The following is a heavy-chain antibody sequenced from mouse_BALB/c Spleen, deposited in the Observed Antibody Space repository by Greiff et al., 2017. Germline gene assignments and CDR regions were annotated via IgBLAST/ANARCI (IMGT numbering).Heavy chain of an antibody. Sequence: DVKLQQSGAELVKPGASVKLSCTASGFNIKDTYMHWVKQRPEQGLEWIGRIDPANGNTKYDPKFQGKATITADTSSNTAYLQLSSLTSEDTAVYYCARVLYGNYELDYWGQGTTLTVSS. D-gene: IGHD2-1*01. CDR2: IDPANGNT. J-gene: IGHJ2*01. CDR1: GFNIKDTY. CDR3: ARVLYGNYELDY. V-gene: IGHV14-3*02.